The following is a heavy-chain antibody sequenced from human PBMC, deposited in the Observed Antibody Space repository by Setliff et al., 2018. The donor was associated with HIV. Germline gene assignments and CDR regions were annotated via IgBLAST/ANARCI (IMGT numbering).Heavy chain of an antibody. D-gene: IGHD5-18*01. J-gene: IGHJ4*02. V-gene: IGHV4-61*03. Sequence: SETLSLTCTVSGGSISSGGYYWSWIRQPPGKGLEWIGYIYYSGSTNYNPSLKSRVTISVDTSKNHFSLKLSSVTAADTAVYYCASGEYSYGYRFDYWGQGTLVTVSS. CDR1: GGSISSGGYY. CDR3: ASGEYSYGYRFDY. CDR2: IYYSGST.